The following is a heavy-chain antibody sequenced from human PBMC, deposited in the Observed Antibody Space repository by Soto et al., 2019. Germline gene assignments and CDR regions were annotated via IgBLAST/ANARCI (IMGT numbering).Heavy chain of an antibody. J-gene: IGHJ4*02. CDR1: GFTFTDYY. CDR3: ARAISSGWYQDVDY. Sequence: QVQLVESGGGLVKPGGSLGLSCAASGFTFTDYYMSWLRQAPGKGLEWIAYISSRGTYAHYADSLKGRFTISSDNANNSLYLQMNSLLAEDTAGYYCARAISSGWYQDVDYWGQGTLFTVAS. V-gene: IGHV3-11*06. D-gene: IGHD6-19*01. CDR2: ISSRGTYA.